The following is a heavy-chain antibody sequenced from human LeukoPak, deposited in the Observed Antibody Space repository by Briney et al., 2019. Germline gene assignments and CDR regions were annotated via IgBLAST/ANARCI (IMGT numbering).Heavy chain of an antibody. CDR2: ISSSGSTI. D-gene: IGHD3-22*01. CDR3: ARFNYYDFDY. J-gene: IGHJ4*02. CDR1: GFTFSSYE. Sequence: GGSLRLSCAASGFTFSSYEMNWVRQAPGKGLEWVSYISSSGSTIYYADSVKGRFTISRDNAKNSLYLQMNSLRAEDTAVYYCARFNYYDFDYWGQGTLVTVSS. V-gene: IGHV3-48*03.